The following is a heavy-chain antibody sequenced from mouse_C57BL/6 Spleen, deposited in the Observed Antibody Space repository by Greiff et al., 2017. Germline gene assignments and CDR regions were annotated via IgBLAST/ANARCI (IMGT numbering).Heavy chain of an antibody. J-gene: IGHJ4*01. D-gene: IGHD4-1*01. V-gene: IGHV1-53*01. CDR3: AREGGTGFYAMDY. Sequence: QVQLKQPGTELVKPGASVKLSCKASGYTFTSYWMHWVKQRPGQGLEWIGNINPSNGGTNYNEKFKSKATLTVDKSSSTAYMQLSSLTSEDSAVYYCAREGGTGFYAMDYWGQGTSVTVSS. CDR1: GYTFTSYW. CDR2: INPSNGGT.